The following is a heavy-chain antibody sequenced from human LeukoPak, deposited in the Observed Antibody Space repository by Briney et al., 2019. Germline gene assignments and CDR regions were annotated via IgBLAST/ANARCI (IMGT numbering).Heavy chain of an antibody. CDR1: GYTFTNYG. CDR3: ARDQGNRVDYYYYYGMDV. CDR2: ISVYNGNT. Sequence: GASVKVSCKASGYTFTNYGINWVRQAPGQGLEWMGWISVYNGNTNYAQKLQGRVSMTTDTSTTTAYMELRSLRSDDTAVYYCARDQGNRVDYYYYYGMDVWGQGTTVTVS. V-gene: IGHV1-18*01. J-gene: IGHJ6*02. D-gene: IGHD2-15*01.